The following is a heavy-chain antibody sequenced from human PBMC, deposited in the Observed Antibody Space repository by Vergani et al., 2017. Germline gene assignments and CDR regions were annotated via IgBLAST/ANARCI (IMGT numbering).Heavy chain of an antibody. V-gene: IGHV4-4*08. Sequence: QVQLQESGPGLVKPSETLSLTCTVPGGSISSYYWSWIRQPPGKGLEWIGYIYTSGSTNYNPSLKSRVTISVDTSTNQFSLKLSSVTAADTAVYYCATSRDQSFDYWGQGTLVTVSS. CDR3: ATSRDQSFDY. J-gene: IGHJ4*02. CDR2: IYTSGST. CDR1: GGSISSYY.